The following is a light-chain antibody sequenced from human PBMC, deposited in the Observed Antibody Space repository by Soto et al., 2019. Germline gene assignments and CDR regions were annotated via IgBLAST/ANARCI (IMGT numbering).Light chain of an antibody. Sequence: DIQMTQSPSSLSASVGDRVTITCQASQDISNHLKWYQQKPGKAPKLLIYDASNLETGVPSRFSGSGSGTDFTLTISSLQPEDIATYYCQQYDNLPITFGQGTRLEIK. CDR1: QDISNH. J-gene: IGKJ5*01. V-gene: IGKV1-33*01. CDR3: QQYDNLPIT. CDR2: DAS.